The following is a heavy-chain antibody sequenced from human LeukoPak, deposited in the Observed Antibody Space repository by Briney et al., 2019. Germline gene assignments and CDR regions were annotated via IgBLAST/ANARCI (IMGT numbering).Heavy chain of an antibody. CDR1: GGSFSGYY. Sequence: KPSETLSLTCAVYGGSFSGYYWSWIRQPPGKGLEWIGEINHSGSTNYNPSLKSRVTISVDTSKNQFSLKLSSVTAADTAVYYCAADSSPRDYWGQGTLVTVSS. J-gene: IGHJ4*02. V-gene: IGHV4-34*01. CDR2: INHSGST. CDR3: AADSSPRDY. D-gene: IGHD6-13*01.